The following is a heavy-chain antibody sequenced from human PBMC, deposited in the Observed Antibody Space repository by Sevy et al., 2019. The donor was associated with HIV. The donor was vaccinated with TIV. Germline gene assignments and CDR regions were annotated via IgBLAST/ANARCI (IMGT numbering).Heavy chain of an antibody. Sequence: GGSLRLSCAASGFTFSSYNMNWVRQAPGKGLEWVSSITVTGTYIYYADSLKGRFTISRDNSKNTLYLQMNSLRAEDTAVYYCAREKYQLLSLPPRPIDYWGQGTLVTVSS. J-gene: IGHJ4*02. CDR2: ITVTGTYI. CDR1: GFTFSSYN. V-gene: IGHV3-21*01. D-gene: IGHD2-2*01. CDR3: AREKYQLLSLPPRPIDY.